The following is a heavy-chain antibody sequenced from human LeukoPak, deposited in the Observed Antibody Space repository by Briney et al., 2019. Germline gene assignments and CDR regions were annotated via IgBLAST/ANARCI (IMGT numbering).Heavy chain of an antibody. CDR2: IYTSGST. CDR3: ARSRVRGHRRAFDI. CDR1: GGSISSGSYY. D-gene: IGHD3-10*01. J-gene: IGHJ3*02. V-gene: IGHV4-61*02. Sequence: SETLSLTCTVSGGSISSGSYYWSWIRQPAGKGLEWIGRIYTSGSTNYNPSLKSRVTISVDTSKNQFSLKLSSVTAADTAVYYCARSRVRGHRRAFDIWGQGTMVTVSS.